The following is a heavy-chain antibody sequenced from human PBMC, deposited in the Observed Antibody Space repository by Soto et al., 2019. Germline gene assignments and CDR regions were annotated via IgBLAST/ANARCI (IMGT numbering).Heavy chain of an antibody. Sequence: SVNVSCKASGGTFSSYAISWVRQAPGQGLEWMGGIIPIFGTANYAQKFQGRVTITADESTSTAYMELSSLRSEDTAVYYCARSMVYEMTYNGFEAWGKGTMVNVSA. V-gene: IGHV1-69*13. CDR2: IIPIFGTA. CDR1: GGTFSSYA. D-gene: IGHD2-8*01. J-gene: IGHJ5*02. CDR3: ARSMVYEMTYNGFEA.